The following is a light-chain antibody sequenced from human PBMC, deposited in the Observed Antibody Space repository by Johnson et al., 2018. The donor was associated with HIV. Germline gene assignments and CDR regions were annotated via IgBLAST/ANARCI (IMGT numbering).Light chain of an antibody. CDR3: GTWDSSLSAFYV. CDR2: ENN. V-gene: IGLV1-51*02. CDR1: SSNIGSNY. Sequence: QSVLTQPPSVSAAPGQKVTVSCSGSSSNIGSNYVSWYQQLPGTAPKLLIYENNKRPSGIPDRFSGSKSGTSATLGITGLLTGDEADYYCGTWDSSLSAFYVFGTGTKITVL. J-gene: IGLJ1*01.